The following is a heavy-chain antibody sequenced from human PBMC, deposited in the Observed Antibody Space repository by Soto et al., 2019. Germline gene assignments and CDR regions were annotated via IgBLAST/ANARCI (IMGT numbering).Heavy chain of an antibody. J-gene: IGHJ4*02. Sequence: QVQLVQSGAEAKKPGSSVKVSCKASGGGFSNYAISWVRQAPGHGLEWMGGTIPMFPSTNYAQKFHGRLTITADESTTTAYMELSSLRSDDTAVYFCARSVVLGTLDIEYVNYWGQGTLVTISS. CDR2: TIPMFPST. D-gene: IGHD2-15*01. V-gene: IGHV1-69*01. CDR3: ARSVVLGTLDIEYVNY. CDR1: GGGFSNYA.